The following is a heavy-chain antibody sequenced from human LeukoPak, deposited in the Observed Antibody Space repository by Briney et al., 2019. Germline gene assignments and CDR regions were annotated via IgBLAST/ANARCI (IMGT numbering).Heavy chain of an antibody. CDR3: VTRTYYYDSSDYPGDY. CDR1: GYTLTELS. D-gene: IGHD3-22*01. J-gene: IGHJ4*02. Sequence: GASVKVSCKVSGYTLTELSMHWVRQAPGKGLEWMGGFDPEDGETIYAQKFEGRVTMTEDTSTDTAYMELSSLRSEDTAVYYCVTRTYYYDSSDYPGDYWGQGTLVTVSS. V-gene: IGHV1-24*01. CDR2: FDPEDGET.